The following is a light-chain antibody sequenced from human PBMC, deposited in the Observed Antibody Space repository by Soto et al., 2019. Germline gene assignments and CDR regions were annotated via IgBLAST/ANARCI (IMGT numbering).Light chain of an antibody. CDR1: QGISSY. J-gene: IGKJ3*01. CDR2: AAS. Sequence: IQLTQSPSSLSASVGDRVTITCRASQGISSYLAWYQQKPGKAPKLLIYAASTLQSGVPSRFSGSGSGTDFTLTISSLQPEDFATYYCQQHNSYPQVTFGHGTKVDIK. CDR3: QQHNSYPQVT. V-gene: IGKV1-9*01.